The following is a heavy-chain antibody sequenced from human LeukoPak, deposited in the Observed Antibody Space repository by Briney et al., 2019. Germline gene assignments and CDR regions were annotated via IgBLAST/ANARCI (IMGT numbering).Heavy chain of an antibody. D-gene: IGHD3-3*01. V-gene: IGHV7-4-1*02. CDR2: IDTNTGNP. CDR1: GYTLTRYA. J-gene: IGHJ4*02. CDR3: AREDFWSGYSVGY. Sequence: ASVKVSCKASGYTLTRYAMNWVRQAPGQGLEWMGWIDTNTGNPTYAQGFTGRFVFSLDTSVSTTYLQISSLKAEDTAVYFCAREDFWSGYSVGYWGQGTLVTVSS.